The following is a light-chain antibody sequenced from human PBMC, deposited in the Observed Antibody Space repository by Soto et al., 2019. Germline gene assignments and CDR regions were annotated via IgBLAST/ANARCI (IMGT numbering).Light chain of an antibody. CDR3: HHNNSYLSLT. CDR1: QSIRND. J-gene: IGKJ4*01. CDR2: AAS. V-gene: IGKV1-17*01. Sequence: DIQMTQSRSSLSASVGDRVTITCRASQSIRNDLGWYQQKPGKAPKRLIYAASTLQNWVPPRLSGTGSGTELILTISSLQPEEFATYYCHHNNSYLSLTFGGGTKVEIK.